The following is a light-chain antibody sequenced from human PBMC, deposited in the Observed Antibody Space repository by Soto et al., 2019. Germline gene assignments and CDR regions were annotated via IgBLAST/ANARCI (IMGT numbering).Light chain of an antibody. CDR2: RAS. CDR3: QXXNNWPYT. J-gene: IGKJ2*01. CDR1: QHVSSN. V-gene: IGKV3-15*01. Sequence: EIVMTQSPATLSVSPGGSATLSCRASQHVSSNFAWYRQKPGQAPTLLIYRASTRATGIPARFSGSGSGTEFXLTISSXQSXDFAVXYCQXXNNWPYTFGQGTKLEIK.